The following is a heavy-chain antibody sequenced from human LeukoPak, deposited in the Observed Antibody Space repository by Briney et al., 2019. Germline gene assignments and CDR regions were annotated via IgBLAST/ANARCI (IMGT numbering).Heavy chain of an antibody. CDR1: GCTFSSYG. D-gene: IGHD6-13*01. Sequence: GGSLRLSCAASGCTFSSYGMIWVRQAPGKGLEWISYISSSSNTIYYADSVKGRFTISRDNAKNSLYLQVSSLRAEDTAVYYCARDPGLMRAAACGDYWGQGTLVIVSS. J-gene: IGHJ4*02. CDR2: ISSSSNTI. CDR3: ARDPGLMRAAACGDY. V-gene: IGHV3-48*01.